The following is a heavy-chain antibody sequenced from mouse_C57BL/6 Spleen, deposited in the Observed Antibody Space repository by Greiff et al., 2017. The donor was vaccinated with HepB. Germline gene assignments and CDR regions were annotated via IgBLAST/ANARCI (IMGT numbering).Heavy chain of an antibody. CDR3: ARHITTVVATYFDV. CDR1: GFTFSSYG. D-gene: IGHD1-1*01. Sequence: EVKLVESGGDLVKPGGSLKLSCAASGFTFSSYGMSWVRQTPDKRLEWVATISSGGSYTYYPDSVKGRFTISRDNAKNTLYLQMSSLKSEDTAMYYCARHITTVVATYFDVWGTGTTVTVSS. CDR2: ISSGGSYT. J-gene: IGHJ1*03. V-gene: IGHV5-6*01.